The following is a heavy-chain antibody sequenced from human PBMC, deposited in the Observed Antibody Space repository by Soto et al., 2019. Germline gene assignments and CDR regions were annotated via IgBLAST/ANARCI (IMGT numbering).Heavy chain of an antibody. CDR2: ISYDGSNK. J-gene: IGHJ6*02. Sequence: QVQLVESGGGVVQPGRSLRLSCAAYGFTFSSYAMHWVRQAPGKGLEWVAVISYDGSNKYYADSVKGRFTISRDNSKNTLYLQMNSLRAEDTAVYYCARDRSGAGGMDVWGQGTTVTVSS. CDR3: ARDRSGAGGMDV. V-gene: IGHV3-30-3*01. D-gene: IGHD2-15*01. CDR1: GFTFSSYA.